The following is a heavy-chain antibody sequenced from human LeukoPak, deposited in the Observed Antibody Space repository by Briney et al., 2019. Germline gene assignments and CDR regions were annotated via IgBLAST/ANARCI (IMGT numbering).Heavy chain of an antibody. CDR2: IYHSGST. Sequence: PSETLSLTCAVSGYSISSGYYWGWIRQPPGKGLEWIGSIYHSGSTYYNPSLKSRVTISVDTSKNQFSLKLSSVTAADTAVYYCARAFEYSSSPPDYWGQGTLVTVSS. J-gene: IGHJ4*02. CDR3: ARAFEYSSSPPDY. CDR1: GYSISSGYY. D-gene: IGHD6-6*01. V-gene: IGHV4-38-2*01.